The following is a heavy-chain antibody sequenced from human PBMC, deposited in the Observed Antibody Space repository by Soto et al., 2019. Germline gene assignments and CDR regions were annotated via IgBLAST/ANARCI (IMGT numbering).Heavy chain of an antibody. J-gene: IGHJ4*02. D-gene: IGHD5-18*01. CDR2: INHSGGST. CDR3: ARDDTAMTAVNY. CDR1: GYTFTSYY. Sequence: GASVKVSCKASGYTFTSYYMHWVRQAPGQGLEWMGIINHSGGSTSYAQKLQGRVTMTRDTSTSTVYMELSSLRSEDTAVYYCARDDTAMTAVNYWGQGTLVTVSS. V-gene: IGHV1-46*01.